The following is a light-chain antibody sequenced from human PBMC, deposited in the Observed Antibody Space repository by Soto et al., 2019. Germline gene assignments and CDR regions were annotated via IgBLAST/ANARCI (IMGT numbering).Light chain of an antibody. CDR3: CSYAGSYPLV. J-gene: IGLJ2*01. Sequence: QSVLTQPRSVSGSPGQSVTISCTGTSSDVGGYNYVSWYQQHPGKAPKLMICDVSKRPSGVPDRFSGSKSGNTASLTISGLQAEDEADYYCCSYAGSYPLVFGGGTK. CDR2: DVS. V-gene: IGLV2-11*01. CDR1: SSDVGGYNY.